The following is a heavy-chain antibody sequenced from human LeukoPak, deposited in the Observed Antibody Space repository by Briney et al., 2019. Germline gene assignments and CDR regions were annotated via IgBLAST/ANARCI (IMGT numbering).Heavy chain of an antibody. J-gene: IGHJ4*02. Sequence: SQTLSLTCTVSGGSISSGDYYWSWLRQPPGTGLEWIGYIYYSGSTYYNPSLKSRVTMSVDTSKNQFSLKLSSVTAVDTAVYYCAKYSGSYYVDYWGQGTLVTVSS. D-gene: IGHD1-26*01. CDR2: IYYSGST. CDR1: GGSISSGDYY. CDR3: AKYSGSYYVDY. V-gene: IGHV4-30-4*08.